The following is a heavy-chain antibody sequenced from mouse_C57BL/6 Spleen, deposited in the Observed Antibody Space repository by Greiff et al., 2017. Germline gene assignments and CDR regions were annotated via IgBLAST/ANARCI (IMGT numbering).Heavy chain of an antibody. J-gene: IGHJ2*01. V-gene: IGHV5-9*01. D-gene: IGHD1-1*01. Sequence: EVKLVESGGGLVKPGGSLKLSCAASGFTFSSYTMSWVRQTPEKRLEWVATISGGGGNTYYPDSVKGRFTISRDNAKNTLYLQMSSLRSEDTALYYCARHRTTVVASGYFDYWGQGTTLTVSS. CDR1: GFTFSSYT. CDR2: ISGGGGNT. CDR3: ARHRTTVVASGYFDY.